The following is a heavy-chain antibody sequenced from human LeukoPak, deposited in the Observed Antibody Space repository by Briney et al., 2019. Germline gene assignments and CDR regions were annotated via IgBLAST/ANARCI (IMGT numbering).Heavy chain of an antibody. CDR1: GFTFSSYG. CDR2: ISSSDSLK. D-gene: IGHD3-10*01. Sequence: GGSLRLSCAVSGFTFSSYGMNWVRQAPGEGLEWVSYISSSDSLKYYADSVKGRFTISRDNAKNSLYLQMNSLRAEDTAVYYCAREDYYGSGSYMRYFYYYDMDVWGKGTTVTVSS. J-gene: IGHJ6*04. CDR3: AREDYYGSGSYMRYFYYYDMDV. V-gene: IGHV3-48*03.